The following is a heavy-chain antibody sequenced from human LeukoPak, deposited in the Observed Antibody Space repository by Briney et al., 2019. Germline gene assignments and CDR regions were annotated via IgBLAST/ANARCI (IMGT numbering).Heavy chain of an antibody. CDR2: IYSGGST. Sequence: GGSLRLSCAASEFSVGSNYMTWVRQAPGKGLEWVSLIYSGGSTYYADSVKGRFTISRDNSKNTLYLQMNSLRAEDTAIYYCAKHSHDGSAPYYEVQLDYWGQGTLVTVSS. J-gene: IGHJ4*02. CDR1: EFSVGSNY. V-gene: IGHV3-66*01. CDR3: AKHSHDGSAPYYEVQLDY. D-gene: IGHD3-22*01.